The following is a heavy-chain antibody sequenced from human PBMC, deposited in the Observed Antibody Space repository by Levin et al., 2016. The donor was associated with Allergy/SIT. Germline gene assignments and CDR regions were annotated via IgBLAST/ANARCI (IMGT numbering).Heavy chain of an antibody. V-gene: IGHV3-23*01. J-gene: IGHJ4*02. CDR3: AILGATTADY. D-gene: IGHD1-26*01. CDR2: SSGSIDTT. Sequence: GGSLRLSCAASGFTFSAYGLSWVRQAPGRGLEWVSLSSGSIDTTFYAESVKGRFTSSRDNSKNLLYLQMNNLRGEDTAVYYCAILGATTADYWGQGTLVTVSS. CDR1: GFTFSAYG.